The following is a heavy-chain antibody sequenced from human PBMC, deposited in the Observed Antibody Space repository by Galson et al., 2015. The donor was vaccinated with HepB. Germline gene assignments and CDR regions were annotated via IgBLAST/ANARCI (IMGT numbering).Heavy chain of an antibody. D-gene: IGHD3-9*01. CDR3: ARDGPSYYDILTGYYIGGGYYYYGMDV. J-gene: IGHJ6*02. CDR2: ISAYNGNT. V-gene: IGHV1-18*01. CDR1: GYTFTSYG. Sequence: SVKVSCKASGYTFTSYGISWVRQAPGQGLEWMGWISAYNGNTNYAQKLQGRVTMTTDTSTSTAYMELRSLRSDDTAVYYCARDGPSYYDILTGYYIGGGYYYYGMDVWGQGTTVTVSS.